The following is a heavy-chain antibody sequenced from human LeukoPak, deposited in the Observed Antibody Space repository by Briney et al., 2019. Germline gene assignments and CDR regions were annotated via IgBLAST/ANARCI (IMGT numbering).Heavy chain of an antibody. J-gene: IGHJ6*02. CDR2: IDPNGRYT. CDR1: GFTFSNHY. CDR3: VRGSTDWNGMDV. Sequence: GGSLRLSCAASGFTFSNHYMHWVRQAPGKGLVSVSRIDPNGRYTSYADSEKGRFTISRDNAKNTLYLQMNTLGAEDTALYYCVRGSTDWNGMDVWGQGTTVTVSS. D-gene: IGHD6-19*01. V-gene: IGHV3-74*01.